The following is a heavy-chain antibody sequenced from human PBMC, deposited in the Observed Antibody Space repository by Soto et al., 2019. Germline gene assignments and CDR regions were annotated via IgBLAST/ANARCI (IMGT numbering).Heavy chain of an antibody. CDR2: ISYDGSNK. D-gene: IGHD6-19*01. V-gene: IGHV3-30*18. CDR3: SKVAEQWLVQWFDY. J-gene: IGHJ4*02. CDR1: GFTFSSYG. Sequence: QVQLVESGGGVVQPGRSLRLSCAASGFTFSSYGMHWVRQAPGKGLEWVAVISYDGSNKYYADSVKGRFTISRDNSKNTLYLQMNSLRAEDTAVYYCSKVAEQWLVQWFDYWGQGTLVTVCS.